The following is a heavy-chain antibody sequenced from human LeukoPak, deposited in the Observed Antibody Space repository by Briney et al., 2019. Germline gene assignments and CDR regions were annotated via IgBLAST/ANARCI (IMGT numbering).Heavy chain of an antibody. CDR2: LDYSGST. J-gene: IGHJ4*02. Sequence: SETLSLTCTVSGDSISSYYGTWIRQPPGKGLEWIGYLDYSGSTNYNPSLKSRVTISVDTSKNQFSLKVSSVTAADTAVYYCARRHVEYSSSSDPYYFDYWGQGTLVTVSS. CDR3: ARRHVEYSSSSDPYYFDY. D-gene: IGHD6-6*01. CDR1: GDSISSYY. V-gene: IGHV4-59*01.